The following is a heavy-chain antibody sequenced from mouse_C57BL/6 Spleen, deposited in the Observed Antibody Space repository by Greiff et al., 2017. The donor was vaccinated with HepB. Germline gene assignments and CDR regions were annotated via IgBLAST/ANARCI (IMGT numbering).Heavy chain of an antibody. J-gene: IGHJ2*01. Sequence: VQLKQSGAELVRPGTSVKMSCKASGYTFTNYWIGWAKQRPGHGLEWIGDIYPGGGYTNYNEKFKGKATLTADKSSSTAYMQFSSLTSDDSAIYYCARGVAYYSNPCYFDYWGQGTTLTVSS. V-gene: IGHV1-63*01. CDR2: IYPGGGYT. D-gene: IGHD2-5*01. CDR1: GYTFTNYW. CDR3: ARGVAYYSNPCYFDY.